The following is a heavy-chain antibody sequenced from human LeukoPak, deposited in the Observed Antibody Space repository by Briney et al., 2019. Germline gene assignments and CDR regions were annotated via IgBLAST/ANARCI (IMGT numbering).Heavy chain of an antibody. V-gene: IGHV3-23*01. CDR1: GFTFSNYW. CDR2: ISGSGGST. Sequence: GGSLRLSCAASGFTFSNYWMHWVRQAPGKGLEWVSAISGSGGSTYYADSVKGRFTISRDNSKDTLYLQMNSLRAEDTAVYYCAKDATSGWYSIYYFDYWGQGTLVTVSS. CDR3: AKDATSGWYSIYYFDY. D-gene: IGHD6-19*01. J-gene: IGHJ4*02.